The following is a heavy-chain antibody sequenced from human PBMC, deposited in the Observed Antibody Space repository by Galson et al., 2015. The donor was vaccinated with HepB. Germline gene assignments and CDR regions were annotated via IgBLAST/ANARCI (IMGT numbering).Heavy chain of an antibody. Sequence: SLRLSCAASGFTFSSYWMNWVRQAPGKGLEWVAHINQDGSSKYYVDSVMGRFTISRDNAKDSVYLQLDSLRAEDTAVYYCARRISLVRGIITKPDYYYGMDVWGQGTTVTVAS. CDR2: INQDGSSK. CDR1: GFTFSSYW. CDR3: ARRISLVRGIITKPDYYYGMDV. D-gene: IGHD3-10*01. V-gene: IGHV3-7*03. J-gene: IGHJ6*02.